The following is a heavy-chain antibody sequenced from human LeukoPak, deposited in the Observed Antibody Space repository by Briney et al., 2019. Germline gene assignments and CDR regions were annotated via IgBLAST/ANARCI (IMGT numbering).Heavy chain of an antibody. J-gene: IGHJ4*02. Sequence: SETLSLTCAVYGGSFSGYYWSWIRQPPGKGLEWIGEINHSGSTNYNPSLKSRVTISVDTSKNQFSLKLSSVTAADTAVYYCASVRYGSGSSEYYFDNWGQGTLVTVSS. CDR3: ASVRYGSGSSEYYFDN. V-gene: IGHV4-34*01. CDR1: GGSFSGYY. D-gene: IGHD3-10*01. CDR2: INHSGST.